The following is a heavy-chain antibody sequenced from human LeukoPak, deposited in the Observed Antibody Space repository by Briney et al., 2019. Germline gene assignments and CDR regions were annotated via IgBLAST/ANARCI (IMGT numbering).Heavy chain of an antibody. CDR1: GYTFTSYD. CDR2: MNPNSGGT. Sequence: ASVKVSCKASGYTFTSYDINWVRQATGQGLEWMGWMNPNSGGTNYAQKFQGRVTMTRDTSISTAYMELSRLRADDTAVYYCARARAEWELLRAAFDIWGQGTMVTVSS. V-gene: IGHV1-2*02. D-gene: IGHD1-26*01. CDR3: ARARAEWELLRAAFDI. J-gene: IGHJ3*02.